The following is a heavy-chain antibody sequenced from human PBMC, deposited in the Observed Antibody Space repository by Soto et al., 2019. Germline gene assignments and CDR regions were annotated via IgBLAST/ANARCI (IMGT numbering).Heavy chain of an antibody. D-gene: IGHD3-3*02. Sequence: QVQPEQWGAGLLKPSETLSLTCAVYGGSFSGYYWTWIRQAPGKGLEWIGEINHCGGTNYNSSLKSSVTISVDTSKNQFSLILYSVTAADTAVYYCARDRQYYQFWSGCQNEGPCAMDVWGQGTTVTVSS. CDR1: GGSFSGYY. V-gene: IGHV4-34*02. CDR3: ARDRQYYQFWSGCQNEGPCAMDV. J-gene: IGHJ6*02. CDR2: INHCGGT.